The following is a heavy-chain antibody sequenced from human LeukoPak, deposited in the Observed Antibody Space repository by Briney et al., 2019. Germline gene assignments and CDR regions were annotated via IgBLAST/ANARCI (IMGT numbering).Heavy chain of an antibody. J-gene: IGHJ3*02. D-gene: IGHD6-13*01. CDR1: GFTFINAW. CDR3: TTAYSSSWYAFDN. V-gene: IGHV3-15*01. CDR2: IKSKTDGGTT. Sequence: GGSLRLSCAASGFTFINAWMSWVRQAPGKGREGVGRIKSKTDGGTTDYAAPVKGRFTISRDDSKNTLYLQMNSLKTEDTAVYYCTTAYSSSWYAFDNWGQGTMVTVSS.